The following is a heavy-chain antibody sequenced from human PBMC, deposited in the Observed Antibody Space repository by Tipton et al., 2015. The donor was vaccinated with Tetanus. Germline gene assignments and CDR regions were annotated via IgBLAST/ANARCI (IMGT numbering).Heavy chain of an antibody. D-gene: IGHD3-10*01. V-gene: IGHV3-11*01. CDR3: ARPYGSGSDDAFDI. Sequence: SVKGRFTISRDNAKNSLYLQMNSLRAEDTAFYYCARPYGSGSDDAFDIWGQGTMVTVSS. J-gene: IGHJ3*02.